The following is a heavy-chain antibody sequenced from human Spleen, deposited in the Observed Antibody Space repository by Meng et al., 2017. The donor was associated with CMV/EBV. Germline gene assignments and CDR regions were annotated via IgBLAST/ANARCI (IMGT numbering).Heavy chain of an antibody. CDR2: INPDSGDT. V-gene: IGHV1-2*02. Sequence: ASVKVSCKASGYTFTDDSIHWVRQAPGQGLEWMGWINPDSGDTNYAQKVQGRVTMTRDTSISTAYMEMNRLRSDDTAVYYCARRSGSGGRYLGVDVWGQGTTVTVSS. CDR1: GYTFTDDS. CDR3: ARRSGSGGRYLGVDV. J-gene: IGHJ6*02. D-gene: IGHD6-19*01.